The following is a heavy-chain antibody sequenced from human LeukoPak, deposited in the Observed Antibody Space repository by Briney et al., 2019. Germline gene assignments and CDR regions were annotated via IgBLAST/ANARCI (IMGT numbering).Heavy chain of an antibody. CDR1: GGSISSYF. V-gene: IGHV4-59*01. CDR3: AGAPYYYDSSGYPTPDY. CDR2: VYYSGST. Sequence: SETLSLTCTVSGGSISSYFWTWIRQPPGKGLEWIGYVYYSGSTNYSPSLQSRVTISVDTPKNQFSLKLSSVTAADAALYYCAGAPYYYDSSGYPTPDYWGQGTLVTVSS. J-gene: IGHJ4*02. D-gene: IGHD3-22*01.